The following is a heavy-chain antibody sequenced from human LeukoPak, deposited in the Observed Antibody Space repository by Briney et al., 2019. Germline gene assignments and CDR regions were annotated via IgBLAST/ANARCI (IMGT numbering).Heavy chain of an antibody. V-gene: IGHV4-39*01. CDR3: ARNTTVTDWYFDL. D-gene: IGHD4-17*01. J-gene: IGHJ2*01. CDR1: GGAISSSSHY. Sequence: PSETLSLTCIVSGGAISSSSHYWGWIRQPPGKGLEWIGSIYHSGSTVYNPSLKSRVAISVDTSRNQFSLKLNSVTASDTVVYYCARNTTVTDWYFDLWGRGTLVTVSS. CDR2: IYHSGST.